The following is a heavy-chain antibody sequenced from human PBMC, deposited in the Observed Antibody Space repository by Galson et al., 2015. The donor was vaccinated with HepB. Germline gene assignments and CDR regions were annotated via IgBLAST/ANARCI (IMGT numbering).Heavy chain of an antibody. J-gene: IGHJ2*01. CDR1: GSTLTELS. V-gene: IGHV1-24*01. CDR2: FDPEGGET. Sequence: SVTVSCKVSGSTLTELSMHWVRQAPGKGLEWMGGFDPEGGETIYAQKFQGRVTMTEDTSTDTAYMELSSLRSEDTALYYCATDRGEPDNWYFDLWGRGTLVTVSS. D-gene: IGHD3-16*01. CDR3: ATDRGEPDNWYFDL.